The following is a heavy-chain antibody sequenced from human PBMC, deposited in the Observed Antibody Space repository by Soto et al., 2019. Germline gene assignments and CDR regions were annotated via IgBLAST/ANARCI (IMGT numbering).Heavy chain of an antibody. CDR3: ARDGAYCSGTGCRDYYHYMDV. J-gene: IGHJ6*03. V-gene: IGHV3-21*01. Sequence: EVQLVESGGGLVKPGGSLRLSCAASGFSFTDYSMNWVRQAPGKGLEWVSSISGSSSYIYYADSLKGRFTVSRDNAERSLFLQVNRLGAEDTAVYYCARDGAYCSGTGCRDYYHYMDVWGKGTTVTVSS. CDR2: ISGSSSYI. CDR1: GFSFTDYS. D-gene: IGHD2-2*01.